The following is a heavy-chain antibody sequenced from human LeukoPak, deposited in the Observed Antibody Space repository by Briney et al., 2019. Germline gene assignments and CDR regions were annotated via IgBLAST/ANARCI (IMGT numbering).Heavy chain of an antibody. CDR1: GGSISSSSYY. J-gene: IGHJ4*02. CDR2: IYYSGST. V-gene: IGHV4-39*07. Sequence: PSETLSLTCTVSGGSISSSSYYWGWIRRPPGKGLEWIGSIYYSGSTYYNPSLKSRVTISVDTSKNQFSLKLSSVTAADTAVYYCARDGRGYSGYVPHWGQGTLVTVSS. D-gene: IGHD5-12*01. CDR3: ARDGRGYSGYVPH.